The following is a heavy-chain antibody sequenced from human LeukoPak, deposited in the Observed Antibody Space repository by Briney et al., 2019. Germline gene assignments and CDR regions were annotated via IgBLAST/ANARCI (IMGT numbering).Heavy chain of an antibody. CDR2: INPNNGGT. D-gene: IGHD6-13*01. J-gene: IGHJ4*02. CDR1: GYTFTGYY. Sequence: ASVKGSCKASGYTFTGYYMHWVRQAPGQGLEWMGWINPNNGGTNYAQKFQGRVTMTRDTSISTAYMELSRLRSGDTAVYYCARLQLPGSSWYVGRPHYYFDYWGQGTLVTVSS. V-gene: IGHV1-2*02. CDR3: ARLQLPGSSWYVGRPHYYFDY.